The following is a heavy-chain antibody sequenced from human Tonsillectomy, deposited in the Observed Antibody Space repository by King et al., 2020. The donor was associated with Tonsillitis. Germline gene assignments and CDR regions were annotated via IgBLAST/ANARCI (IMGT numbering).Heavy chain of an antibody. Sequence: VQLVESGGGVVQPGGSLRLSCAASGLTFSASIIHWVRQAPGKGLEWVALIAHDGNSKNYAGTMKGRFTISGDNSQNTADLQMNSLRAEDTAVYYCAREAYSSGRCGIFDIWGQGTKVTVSS. J-gene: IGHJ3*02. V-gene: IGHV3-30*01. CDR1: GLTFSASI. D-gene: IGHD6-19*01. CDR3: AREAYSSGRCGIFDI. CDR2: IAHDGNSK.